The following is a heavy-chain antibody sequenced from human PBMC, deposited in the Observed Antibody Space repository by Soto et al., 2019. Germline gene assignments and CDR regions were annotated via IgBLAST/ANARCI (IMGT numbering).Heavy chain of an antibody. Sequence: EVQLLESGGGLVQPGGSLRLSCAASGFTFNTYGMSWVRQAPGRGLGGVSVISAGGDSTYYADSVKGRFTISRDNSKNTLFLQMNSLRAEDTAVYYCAKDWGSGWFRSYFDSWGQGTLVTVSS. D-gene: IGHD6-19*01. V-gene: IGHV3-23*01. J-gene: IGHJ4*02. CDR1: GFTFNTYG. CDR3: AKDWGSGWFRSYFDS. CDR2: ISAGGDST.